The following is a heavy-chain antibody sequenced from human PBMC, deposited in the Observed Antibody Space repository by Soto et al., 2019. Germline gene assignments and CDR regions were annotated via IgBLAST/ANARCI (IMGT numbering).Heavy chain of an antibody. CDR3: ARGGTSGWLKGAYDV. CDR2: IIPMFGIP. CDR1: GGTLNKHA. J-gene: IGHJ3*01. D-gene: IGHD6-13*01. V-gene: IGHV1-69*01. Sequence: QVQLVQSGAEVKKPGSSVKVSCKASGGTLNKHAITWVRRALGQGLEWLGGIIPMFGIPNYTQKSQGRVTITADDSTHTSHMELHSLTSDDTAVYYCARGGTSGWLKGAYDVLGQGTMVTVSS.